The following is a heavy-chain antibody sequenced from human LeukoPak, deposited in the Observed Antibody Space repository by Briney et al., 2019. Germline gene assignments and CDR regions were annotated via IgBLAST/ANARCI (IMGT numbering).Heavy chain of an antibody. Sequence: PSETLSLTCTVSSGSISTYYWAWIRQPPGKGLEWIGYISYSGSTKYNPSLTRRVTISLDTSKNQFSLELRSMTAADTAIYYCARQAGSFTTFDFWGQGTLATVSS. D-gene: IGHD1-26*01. V-gene: IGHV4-59*08. CDR1: SGSISTYY. J-gene: IGHJ4*02. CDR2: ISYSGST. CDR3: ARQAGSFTTFDF.